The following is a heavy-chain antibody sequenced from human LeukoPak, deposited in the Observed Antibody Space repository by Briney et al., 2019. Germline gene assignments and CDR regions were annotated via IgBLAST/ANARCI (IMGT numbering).Heavy chain of an antibody. Sequence: PGGSLRLSCAASGFTFSSYWMHWVRQAPGKGLVWFSRINSDGSSTSYADSVKGRFTISRDNAKNTLYLQMNSLRAEDTAVYYCARDPGSTGLAVDYWGQGTLVTVSS. J-gene: IGHJ4*02. V-gene: IGHV3-74*01. CDR3: ARDPGSTGLAVDY. CDR1: GFTFSSYW. D-gene: IGHD3-3*02. CDR2: INSDGSST.